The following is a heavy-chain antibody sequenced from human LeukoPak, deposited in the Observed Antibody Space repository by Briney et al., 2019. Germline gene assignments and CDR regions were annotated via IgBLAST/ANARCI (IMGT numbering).Heavy chain of an antibody. CDR3: ARGSAYYGSGSYYYY. D-gene: IGHD3-10*01. CDR2: INHSGST. J-gene: IGHJ4*02. Sequence: PSETLSLTCADYGGSFSGYYWSWIRQPPGKGLEWIGEINHSGSTNYDPSLKSRVTISVDTSKNQFSLKLSSVTAADTAVYYCARGSAYYGSGSYYYYWGQGTLVTVSS. CDR1: GGSFSGYY. V-gene: IGHV4-34*01.